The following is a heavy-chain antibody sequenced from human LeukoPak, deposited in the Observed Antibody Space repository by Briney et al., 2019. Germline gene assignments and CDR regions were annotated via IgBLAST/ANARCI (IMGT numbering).Heavy chain of an antibody. CDR3: ARDFNGGVFDY. V-gene: IGHV3-30-3*01. J-gene: IGHJ4*02. D-gene: IGHD3-3*01. CDR1: GFTFSSYA. CDR2: ISYDGSNK. Sequence: GGSLRLSCAASGFTFSSYAMHWVRQAPGKGLEWVAVISYDGSNKYYADSVKGRFTISRDNSKNTLYLQMNSLRAEDTAVYYCARDFNGGVFDYWGQGTLVTVSS.